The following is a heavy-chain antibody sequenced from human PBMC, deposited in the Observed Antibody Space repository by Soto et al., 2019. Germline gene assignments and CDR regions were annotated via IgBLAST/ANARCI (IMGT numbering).Heavy chain of an antibody. CDR1: GCTFTSYY. D-gene: IGHD3-22*01. V-gene: IGHV1-46*01. J-gene: IGHJ4*02. CDR2: INPSGGST. CDR3: AKWHTYYYDSRGFSGFDC. Sequence: ASVKVSCKASGCTFTSYYMHWLRQAPGQGLEWMGIINPSGGSTSYAQKFQGRVTMTRDTSTSTVYMELSSLRADDSAAYYCAKWHTYYYDSRGFSGFDCWGRGTLVTVSS.